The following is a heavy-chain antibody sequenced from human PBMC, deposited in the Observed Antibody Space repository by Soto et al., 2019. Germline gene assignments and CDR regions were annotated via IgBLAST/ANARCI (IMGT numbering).Heavy chain of an antibody. J-gene: IGHJ6*02. V-gene: IGHV1-3*01. CDR1: GYTFSTYA. CDR2: LNGGTGQT. D-gene: IGHD1-1*01. CDR3: ARGKGMEENYFYYGLDI. Sequence: ASVKVSCKXSGYTFSTYAMHWVRQAPGQSLEWMGWLNGGTGQTRYSQKFQDRVIITRDTSASTGYMELSSLTSEDTAVYYCARGKGMEENYFYYGLDIWGQGTTVTVSS.